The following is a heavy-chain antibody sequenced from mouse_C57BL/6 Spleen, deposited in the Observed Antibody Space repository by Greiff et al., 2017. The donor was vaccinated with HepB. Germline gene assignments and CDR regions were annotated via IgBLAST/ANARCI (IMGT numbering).Heavy chain of an antibody. CDR1: GFTFSDYY. D-gene: IGHD3-3*01. V-gene: IGHV5-16*01. Sequence: EVMLVESEGGLVQPGSSMKLSCTASGFTFSDYYMAWVRQVPEKGLEWVANINYDGSSTYYLDPLKSRFIISGDNAKNILYLQMSSLKAEDTATYYCAGVLGGGFAYWGQGTLVTVSA. CDR3: AGVLGGGFAY. J-gene: IGHJ3*01. CDR2: INYDGSST.